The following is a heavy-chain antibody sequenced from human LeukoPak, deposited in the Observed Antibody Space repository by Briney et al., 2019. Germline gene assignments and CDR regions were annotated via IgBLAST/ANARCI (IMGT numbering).Heavy chain of an antibody. D-gene: IGHD6-13*01. CDR3: VRVIATTGYFDY. CDR1: GDSVSTNSAT. J-gene: IGHJ4*02. Sequence: SQTLSLTCAISGDSVSTNSATWNWIRQSPSRGLEWLGRTYYRSKWHNDYAVSVKSRITFTPDASKNQFSLQLNSVIPEDTAVYYCVRVIATTGYFDYWGQGTLVTVSS. V-gene: IGHV6-1*01. CDR2: TYYRSKWHN.